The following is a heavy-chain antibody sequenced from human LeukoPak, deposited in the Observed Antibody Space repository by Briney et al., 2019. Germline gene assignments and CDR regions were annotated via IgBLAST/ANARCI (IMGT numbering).Heavy chain of an antibody. CDR1: GYTFTGYY. D-gene: IGHD3-10*01. Sequence: ASVKVSCKASGYTFTGYYMHWVRQAPGQGLEWMGWINPNSGGTNYAQKFQGRVTMTRDTSISTAYMELSRLRSDDTAVYYCARDLGQVRGVMPDEFDYWGQGTLVTVSS. J-gene: IGHJ4*02. CDR2: INPNSGGT. CDR3: ARDLGQVRGVMPDEFDY. V-gene: IGHV1-2*02.